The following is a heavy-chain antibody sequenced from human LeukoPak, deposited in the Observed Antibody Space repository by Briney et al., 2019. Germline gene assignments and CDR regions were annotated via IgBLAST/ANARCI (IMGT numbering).Heavy chain of an antibody. Sequence: GGSLRLSCAASGFTFSSYGMHWVRQAPGKGLEWVAVISYDGSNKYYADSVKGRFTISRDNSKNTLYLQMNSLRAEDTAVYYCAKGLYSSGWHEQYWYFDLWGRGTLVTVSS. CDR3: AKGLYSSGWHEQYWYFDL. J-gene: IGHJ2*01. D-gene: IGHD6-19*01. CDR1: GFTFSSYG. CDR2: ISYDGSNK. V-gene: IGHV3-30*18.